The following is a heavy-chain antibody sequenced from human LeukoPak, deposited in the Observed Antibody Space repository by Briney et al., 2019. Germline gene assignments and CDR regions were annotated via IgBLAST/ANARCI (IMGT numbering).Heavy chain of an antibody. D-gene: IGHD6-6*01. Sequence: GASVKVSCKASGYTFTSYYMHWVRQAPGQGLEWMGIINPSGGSTSYAQKFQGRVTMTRDTSTSTVYMELSSLRSEDTAVYYCARDGSSSGSYYYYGMDVWGQGTTVTVSS. CDR3: ARDGSSSGSYYYYGMDV. CDR1: GYTFTSYY. CDR2: INPSGGST. J-gene: IGHJ6*02. V-gene: IGHV1-46*01.